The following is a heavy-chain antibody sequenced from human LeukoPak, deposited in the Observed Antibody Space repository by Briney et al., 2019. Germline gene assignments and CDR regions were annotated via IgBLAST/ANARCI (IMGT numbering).Heavy chain of an antibody. CDR3: ARDRGSGGWYLDY. CDR2: IFYSGST. Sequence: KPSETLSLTCTVSGGSINDYYWSWIRQPPGKGLEWIGYIFYSGSTHYNPSLRSRVTISLDTSMTQFSLKLTSVTAADTAVYYCARDRGSGGWYLDYWGQGTLVTVSS. V-gene: IGHV4-59*01. CDR1: GGSINDYY. J-gene: IGHJ4*02. D-gene: IGHD6-19*01.